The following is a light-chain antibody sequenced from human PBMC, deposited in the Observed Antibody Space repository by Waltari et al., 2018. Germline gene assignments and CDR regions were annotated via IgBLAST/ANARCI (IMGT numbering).Light chain of an antibody. CDR3: TVKRGSNTVV. Sequence: SALTQPASVSGSPGQSITISCTGASTIDFFNYVCWSQQHPGRAPRLIMYDVSNRPSGVSDRFSGSKSGSTASLTISGLQAEDEADYYCTVKRGSNTVVFGGGTKLTVL. CDR2: DVS. J-gene: IGLJ3*02. CDR1: STIDFFNY. V-gene: IGLV2-14*01.